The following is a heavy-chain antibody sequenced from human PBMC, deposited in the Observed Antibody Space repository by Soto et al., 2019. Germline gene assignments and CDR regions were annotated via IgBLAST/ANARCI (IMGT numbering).Heavy chain of an antibody. V-gene: IGHV5-51*01. CDR1: GYSFTSYW. D-gene: IGHD6-13*01. Sequence: ESLKISCKGSGYSFTSYWIAWVRQMPGKGLEWMGIIYRGDSDIRYSPSFQGQVTMSTDKSISTAYLQWDSLKASDTAMYYCARTAAAGKYYYGTDVWGQGTTVTVSS. J-gene: IGHJ6*02. CDR2: IYRGDSDI. CDR3: ARTAAAGKYYYGTDV.